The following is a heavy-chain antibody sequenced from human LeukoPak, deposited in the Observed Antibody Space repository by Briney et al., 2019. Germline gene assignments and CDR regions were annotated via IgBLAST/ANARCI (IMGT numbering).Heavy chain of an antibody. J-gene: IGHJ3*02. CDR2: IDDSGNT. V-gene: IGHV4-59*02. CDR3: ARSDYHNSGSHTVFDAFDI. D-gene: IGHD3-10*01. CDR1: GGSVSRYY. Sequence: SETLSLTCTVSGGSVSRYYWSWIRRPPGKGLEWIGYIDDSGNTNYNPSLKSQVTISVDKSKNQFSLKLSFVTAADTAMYYCARSDYHNSGSHTVFDAFDIWGQGTRVTVSS.